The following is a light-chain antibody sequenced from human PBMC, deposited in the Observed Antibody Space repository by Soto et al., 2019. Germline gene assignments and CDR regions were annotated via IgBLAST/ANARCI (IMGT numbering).Light chain of an antibody. V-gene: IGKV1-27*01. CDR1: QNIGSF. CDR3: QKYNSAPWT. J-gene: IGKJ1*01. Sequence: IKMTQSPSSLSASIGDRVTITCRASQNIGSFLNWYQQKPGVPSRFSGSGSGTDFTLTISRLQPEDVATYYCQKYNSAPWTFGQGTNVDI.